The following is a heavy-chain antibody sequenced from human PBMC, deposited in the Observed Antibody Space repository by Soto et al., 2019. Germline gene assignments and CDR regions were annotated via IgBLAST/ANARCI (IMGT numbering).Heavy chain of an antibody. J-gene: IGHJ5*02. D-gene: IGHD3-22*01. Sequence: QVQLVESGGGVVQPGRSLRLTCAASGFIFSGSGMHWVRQAPGKGLEWVALVSNDGIRKYYGDSVKGRFTTSRDNAENTLYLQMNRLRAEDTAVYYCARWVGGSMYDNSGKYESWGQGTLVTVSS. CDR3: ARWVGGSMYDNSGKYES. CDR1: GFIFSGSG. V-gene: IGHV3-30*03. CDR2: VSNDGIRK.